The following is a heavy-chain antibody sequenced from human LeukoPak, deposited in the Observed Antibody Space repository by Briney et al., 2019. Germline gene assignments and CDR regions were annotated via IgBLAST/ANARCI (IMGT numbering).Heavy chain of an antibody. CDR3: ARAPPLYYYYIDV. CDR2: INTDGSST. V-gene: IGHV3-74*01. Sequence: PGGSLRLSCAVSGCTFSSYWMQWVRQAPGKALVWVSRINTDGSSTSYADSVKGRFTISRDNAKNTLYLQMNSLRAEDTAVYYCARAPPLYYYYIDVWGTWTTVTVSS. J-gene: IGHJ6*03. CDR1: GCTFSSYW.